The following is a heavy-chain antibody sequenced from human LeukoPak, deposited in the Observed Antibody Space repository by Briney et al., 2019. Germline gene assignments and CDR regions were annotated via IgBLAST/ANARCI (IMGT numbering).Heavy chain of an antibody. CDR2: IYYTGTT. J-gene: IGHJ3*01. CDR3: ARDGWAFNF. Sequence: SETLSLTCTVSGGSISSYYWSWIRQPPGKGLEWIGFIYYTGTTNYNPSLRSRVTISVDTSKDQFSLRLSSVTAADTAVYYCARDGWAFNFWGQGTMVSVSS. D-gene: IGHD2-15*01. CDR1: GGSISSYY. V-gene: IGHV4-59*01.